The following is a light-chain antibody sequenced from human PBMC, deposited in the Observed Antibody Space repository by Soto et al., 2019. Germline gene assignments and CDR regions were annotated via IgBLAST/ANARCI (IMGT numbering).Light chain of an antibody. Sequence: QSVLTQPASVSGSPGQSITISCTGTSSDVGGYNYVSWYQQLPDTAPKLMIYDVTNRPSGVSNRFSGSKSGNTASLTISGLQAEDEADYYCSSYTGTSTLIVFGTGTKVTVL. J-gene: IGLJ1*01. V-gene: IGLV2-14*03. CDR3: SSYTGTSTLIV. CDR2: DVT. CDR1: SSDVGGYNY.